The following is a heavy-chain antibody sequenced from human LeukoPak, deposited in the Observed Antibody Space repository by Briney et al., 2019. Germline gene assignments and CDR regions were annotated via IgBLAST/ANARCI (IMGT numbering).Heavy chain of an antibody. V-gene: IGHV3-53*01. D-gene: IGHD1-7*01. J-gene: IGHJ4*02. Sequence: GGSLRLSCAASGFTFSDYYMNWIRQAPGKGLEWVSVIYSGGSTYYAHSVNGRFTISRDNSKNTLYLQMNSLRAEDTAVYYCARDLFNWNYGGYFDFWGQGTLVTVSS. CDR3: ARDLFNWNYGGYFDF. CDR2: IYSGGST. CDR1: GFTFSDYY.